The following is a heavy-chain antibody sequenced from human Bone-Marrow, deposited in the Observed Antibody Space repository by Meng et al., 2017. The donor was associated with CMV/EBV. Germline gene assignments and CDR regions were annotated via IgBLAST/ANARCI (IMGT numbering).Heavy chain of an antibody. Sequence: FTFISSAMNWVRPAPGKGLELVSSISSSTIYIFYADSVTGRFTISRDNAKNSMFLQMNSLRAEDTALYYCARDMSYSDCGGDCYPDYWGQGTLVTVSS. CDR3: ARDMSYSDCGGDCYPDY. CDR1: FTFISSA. CDR2: ISSSTIYI. J-gene: IGHJ4*02. D-gene: IGHD2-21*02. V-gene: IGHV3-21*04.